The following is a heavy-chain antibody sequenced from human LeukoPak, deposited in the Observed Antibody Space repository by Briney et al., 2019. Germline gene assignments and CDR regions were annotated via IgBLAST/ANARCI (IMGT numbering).Heavy chain of an antibody. CDR2: IRSRDFAGTA. D-gene: IGHD1-26*01. CDR1: GFTFGDHA. Sequence: PGRSLRLSCTASGFTFGDHALSWVRQAPGKGLEWVGFIRSRDFAGTAEYAASVKGRFTISRDESKSIAYLQMNSLKTEDTGVYYCTRVHPSAGASFDYWGQGTLVTVSS. V-gene: IGHV3-49*04. CDR3: TRVHPSAGASFDY. J-gene: IGHJ4*02.